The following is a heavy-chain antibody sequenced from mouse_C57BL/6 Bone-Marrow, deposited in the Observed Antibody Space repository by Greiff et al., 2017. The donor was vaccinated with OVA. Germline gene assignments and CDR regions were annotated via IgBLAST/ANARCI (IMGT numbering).Heavy chain of an antibody. J-gene: IGHJ4*01. Sequence: QVQLQQPGAELVKPGASVKMSCKASGYTFTSYWITWVKQRPGQGLEWIGDIYPGSGSTNYNEKFKSKATLTVDTSSSTAYMQLSSLTSEDSAFYYCARDEDYDGYYAMDYWGQGTSVTVSS. V-gene: IGHV1-55*01. CDR1: GYTFTSYW. D-gene: IGHD2-4*01. CDR2: IYPGSGST. CDR3: ARDEDYDGYYAMDY.